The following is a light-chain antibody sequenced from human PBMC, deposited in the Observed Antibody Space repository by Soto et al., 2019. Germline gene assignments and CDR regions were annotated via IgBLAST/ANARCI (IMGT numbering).Light chain of an antibody. J-gene: IGLJ1*01. CDR1: RSNIGSNS. V-gene: IGLV1-44*01. CDR3: ASWDDRLKAYV. CDR2: IND. Sequence: VLTQPPSVSGTPGQRVIISCSGSRSNIGSNSVNWYQQLPGTAPKLLIYINDQRPSGVPDRFSGSTSGTSVSLAISGLQSEDEADYYCASWDDRLKAYVFGNGTKLTVL.